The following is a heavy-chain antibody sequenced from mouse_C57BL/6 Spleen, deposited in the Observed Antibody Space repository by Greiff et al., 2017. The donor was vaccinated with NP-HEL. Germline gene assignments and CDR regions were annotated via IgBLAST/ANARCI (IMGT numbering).Heavy chain of an antibody. D-gene: IGHD2-5*01. V-gene: IGHV1-69*01. CDR1: GYTFTSYW. CDR2: IDPSDSYT. J-gene: IGHJ4*01. CDR3: ARRHSNYAMDY. Sequence: QVQLKQPGAELVMPGASVKLSCKASGYTFTSYWMHWVKQRPGQGLEWIGEIDPSDSYTNYNQKFKGKSTLTVDKSSSTAYMQLSSLTSEDSAVYYCARRHSNYAMDYWGQGTSVTVSS.